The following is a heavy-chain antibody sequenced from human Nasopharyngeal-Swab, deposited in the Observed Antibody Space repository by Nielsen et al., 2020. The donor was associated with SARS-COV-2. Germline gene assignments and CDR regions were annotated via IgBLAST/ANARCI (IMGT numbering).Heavy chain of an antibody. Sequence: GESLKISCAASGFTFSSYGMHWVRQAPGKGLEWVSAISGSGGSTYYADSVKGRFTISRDNSKNTLYLQMNSLRAEDTAVYYCAKDIEYYDFWSGHYYYYMDVWGKGTTVTVSS. CDR1: GFTFSSYG. V-gene: IGHV3-23*01. CDR3: AKDIEYYDFWSGHYYYYMDV. J-gene: IGHJ6*03. CDR2: ISGSGGST. D-gene: IGHD3-3*01.